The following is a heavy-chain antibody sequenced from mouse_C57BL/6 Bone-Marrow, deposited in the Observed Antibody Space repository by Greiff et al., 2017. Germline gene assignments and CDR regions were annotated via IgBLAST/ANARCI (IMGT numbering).Heavy chain of an antibody. CDR1: GYAFSSSW. J-gene: IGHJ4*01. Sequence: QVQLQQSGPELVKPGASVKISCKASGYAFSSSWMNWVKQRPGKGLEWIGRIYPGDGDTNYNGKFKGKATLTADKSSSPAYMQLSSLTSEDSAVYFCARVGMDYWGQGTSVTVSS. V-gene: IGHV1-82*01. CDR2: IYPGDGDT. CDR3: ARVGMDY.